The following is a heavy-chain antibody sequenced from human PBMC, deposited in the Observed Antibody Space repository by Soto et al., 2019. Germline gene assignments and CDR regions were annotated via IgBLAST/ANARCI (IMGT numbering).Heavy chain of an antibody. CDR2: ICYSGST. Sequence: QLQLQESGPGLVKPSETLSLTCTVSGGSISSSSYYWGWTRQPPGKGLEWIGSICYSGSTYYNPSLKSRVTISVDTSKNQFSLKLSSVTAADTAVYYCARHPPDDIVVVVAAQNWFDPWGQGTLVTVSS. CDR1: GGSISSSSYY. CDR3: ARHPPDDIVVVVAAQNWFDP. V-gene: IGHV4-39*01. J-gene: IGHJ5*02. D-gene: IGHD2-15*01.